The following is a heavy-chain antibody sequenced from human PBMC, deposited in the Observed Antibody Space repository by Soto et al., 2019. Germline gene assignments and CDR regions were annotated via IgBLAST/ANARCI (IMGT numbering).Heavy chain of an antibody. V-gene: IGHV4-30-4*01. D-gene: IGHD3-22*01. CDR2: IHSSGSI. J-gene: IGHJ1*01. CDR1: GGSISSDDYY. CDR3: ARDLDGLHDDTSGPFPRPG. Sequence: ASETLSLTCTVSGGSISSDDYYWSWIRQAPGRGLEWIGYIHSSGSIYYNPSLKSRATMSIDAAGNQFSLKVSSVTVADTAVYYCARDLDGLHDDTSGPFPRPGWGQGTLVTVSS.